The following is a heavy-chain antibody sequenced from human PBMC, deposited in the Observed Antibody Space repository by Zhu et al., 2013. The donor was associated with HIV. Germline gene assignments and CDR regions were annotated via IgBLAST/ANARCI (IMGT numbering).Heavy chain of an antibody. V-gene: IGHV1-69*01. D-gene: IGHD4-4*01. CDR1: GGTFSSYA. CDR2: IIPIFGTA. J-gene: IGHJ4*01. CDR3: VLPAAMTDDYSNYGLFDY. Sequence: QVQLVQSGAEVKKPGSSVKVSCKASGGTFSSYAISWVRQAPGQGLEWMGGIIPIFGTANYAQKFQGRVTITADESTSTAYMELSSLRSEDTAVYYCVLPAAMTDDYSNYGLFDYWGRREPSVTVS.